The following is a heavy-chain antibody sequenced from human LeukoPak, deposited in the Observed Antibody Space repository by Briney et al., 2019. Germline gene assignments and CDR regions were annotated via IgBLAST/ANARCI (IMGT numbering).Heavy chain of an antibody. CDR3: ARPPARYSYGYYFDY. D-gene: IGHD5-18*01. V-gene: IGHV4-39*07. CDR1: GGSISSSSYY. Sequence: SETLSLTCTVSGGSISSSSYYWGWIRQPPGKGLEWIGSIYYSGSTYYNPSLKSRVTISVGTSKNQFSLKLSSVTAADTAVYYCARPPARYSYGYYFDYWGQGTLVTVSS. J-gene: IGHJ4*02. CDR2: IYYSGST.